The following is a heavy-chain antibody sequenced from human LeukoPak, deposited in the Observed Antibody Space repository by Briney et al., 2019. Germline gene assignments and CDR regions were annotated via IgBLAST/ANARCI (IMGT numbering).Heavy chain of an antibody. CDR2: INKEGDTV. CDR3: ATKFPYCGDGSCAL. CDR1: GLRFSSHW. V-gene: IGHV3-7*01. Sequence: GVSLRLSCAASGLRFSSHWMRWVRQAPGRGLEWVANINKEGDTVNYVESVKGRFSISRDNANNALFLQMHSLRVEDTAIYYCATKFPYCGDGSCALGGQGAQVTVSS. J-gene: IGHJ4*02. D-gene: IGHD2-15*01.